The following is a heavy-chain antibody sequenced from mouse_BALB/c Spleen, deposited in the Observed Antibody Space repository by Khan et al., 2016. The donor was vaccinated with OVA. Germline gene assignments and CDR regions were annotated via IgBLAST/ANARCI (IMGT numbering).Heavy chain of an antibody. CDR3: ASERGRYYAMDY. J-gene: IGHJ4*01. D-gene: IGHD4-1*01. CDR2: ITNSGST. Sequence: EVQLQESGPGLVKPSQSLSLTCTVTGYSITRDYAWNWIRQFPGNKLEWMGYITNSGSTNYNPTLKSRISITRDKSKNQFYLQLNSVTTEDTATYYCASERGRYYAMDYWGQGTSVTVSS. CDR1: GYSITRDYA. V-gene: IGHV3-2*02.